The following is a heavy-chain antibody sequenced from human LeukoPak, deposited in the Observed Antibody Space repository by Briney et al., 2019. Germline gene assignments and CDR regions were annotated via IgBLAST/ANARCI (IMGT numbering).Heavy chain of an antibody. Sequence: TSETLSLTCAVSGGSISSSNWWSWVRQPPGKGLEWIGEIYHSGSTNYNPSLKSRVTISVDKSKHQFSLKLSSVTAADTAVHYCARGGGSGWYFAPRNTNYYYYGMDVWGQGTTVTVSS. J-gene: IGHJ6*02. CDR2: IYHSGST. D-gene: IGHD6-19*01. CDR1: GGSISSSNW. V-gene: IGHV4-4*02. CDR3: ARGGGSGWYFAPRNTNYYYYGMDV.